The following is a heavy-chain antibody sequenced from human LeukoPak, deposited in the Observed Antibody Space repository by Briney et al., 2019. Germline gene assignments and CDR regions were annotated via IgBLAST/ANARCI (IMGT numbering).Heavy chain of an antibody. V-gene: IGHV3-11*01. Sequence: GGSLRLSCAASGFTFSDHYMSWIRQAPGKGLEWVSYISSSGYTIYYADSVKGRFTISRDNAKNSLYLQMNSLRAEDTVVYYCARGHSTGWLPDWGQGTLVTVSS. CDR2: ISSSGYTI. CDR1: GFTFSDHY. D-gene: IGHD6-19*01. J-gene: IGHJ4*02. CDR3: ARGHSTGWLPD.